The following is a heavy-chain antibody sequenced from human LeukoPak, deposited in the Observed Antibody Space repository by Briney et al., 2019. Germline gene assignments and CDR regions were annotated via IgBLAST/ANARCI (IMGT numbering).Heavy chain of an antibody. CDR2: ISGSGGST. D-gene: IGHD3-22*01. CDR3: AKDGYYYDSSGYF. CDR1: GFTFSSYA. Sequence: GGSLRLSCAASGFTFSSYAMSWVRQAPGKGLEWVSAISGSGGSTYYADSVKGRFTISRDNSKNTPYLQMNSLRAEDTAVYYCAKDGYYYDSSGYFWGQGTLVTVSS. V-gene: IGHV3-23*01. J-gene: IGHJ4*02.